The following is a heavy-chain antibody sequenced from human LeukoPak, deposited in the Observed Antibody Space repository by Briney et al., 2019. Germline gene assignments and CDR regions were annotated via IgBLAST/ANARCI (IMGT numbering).Heavy chain of an antibody. D-gene: IGHD3-16*01. J-gene: IGHJ5*02. CDR2: IYYSGST. CDR3: ARDHLGTYSWFDP. V-gene: IGHV4-39*07. CDR1: GGSISSSSYY. Sequence: SETLSLTCTVSGGSISSSSYYWGWIRQPPGKGLEWIGSIYYSGSTYYNPSLKSRVTISVDTSKNQFSLKLSSVTAADTAVYYCARDHLGTYSWFDPWGQGTLVTVSS.